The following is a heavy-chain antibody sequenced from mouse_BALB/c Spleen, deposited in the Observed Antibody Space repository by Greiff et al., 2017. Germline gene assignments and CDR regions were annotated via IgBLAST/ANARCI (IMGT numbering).Heavy chain of an antibody. J-gene: IGHJ4*01. CDR2: IYPGNVNT. CDR3: ARSYYGNYEAMDY. CDR1: GYTFTSYY. V-gene: IGHV1S56*01. Sequence: QVQLQQSGPELVKPGASVRISCKASGYTFTSYYIHWVKQRPGQGLEWIGWIYPGNVNTKYNEKFKGKATLTADKSSSTAYMQLSSLTSEDSAVYFCARSYYGNYEAMDYWGQGTSVTVSS. D-gene: IGHD2-1*01.